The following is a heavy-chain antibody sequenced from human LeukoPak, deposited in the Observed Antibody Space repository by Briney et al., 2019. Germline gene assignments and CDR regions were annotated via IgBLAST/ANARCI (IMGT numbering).Heavy chain of an antibody. CDR2: IWYDGSNK. CDR1: GFSFSNYG. Sequence: PGGSLRLSCAASGFSFSNYGMHWVRQAPGKGLEWVAVIWYDGSNKYYADSVKGRFTISRDNSMNTLYVQMSSLRAEDTAVYYCARSNNGGWGYCDYWGQGSLVTVSS. D-gene: IGHD3-16*01. V-gene: IGHV3-33*01. CDR3: ARSNNGGWGYCDY. J-gene: IGHJ4*02.